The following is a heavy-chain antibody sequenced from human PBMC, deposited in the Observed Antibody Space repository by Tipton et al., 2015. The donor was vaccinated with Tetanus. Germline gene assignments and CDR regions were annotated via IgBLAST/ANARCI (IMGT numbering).Heavy chain of an antibody. J-gene: IGHJ6*04. Sequence: SLRLSCAASGFTFTSYTMNWVRQAPGNGLGWVAAISGSRLTPYYADSVKGRFTISRDNSKNTLSLQLNSLRADDTAIYYCAKEALGVLNLWGKGTTVIVSS. D-gene: IGHD1-14*01. CDR2: ISGSRLTP. V-gene: IGHV3-23*01. CDR3: AKEALGVLNL. CDR1: GFTFTSYT.